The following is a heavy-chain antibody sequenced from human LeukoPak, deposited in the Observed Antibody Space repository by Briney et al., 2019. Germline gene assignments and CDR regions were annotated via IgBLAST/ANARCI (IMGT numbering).Heavy chain of an antibody. CDR1: GGSISSSSYY. CDR3: ARLTYYYYMDV. V-gene: IGHV4-39*01. CDR2: IYYSGST. J-gene: IGHJ6*03. Sequence: SETLSLTCTVSGGSISSSSYYWGWIRQPPGKGLEWIGSIYYSGSTYYNPSLKSRVTISVDTSKNQFSLKLSSVTAADTAVYYCARLTYYYYMDVWGKGTPVTVSS.